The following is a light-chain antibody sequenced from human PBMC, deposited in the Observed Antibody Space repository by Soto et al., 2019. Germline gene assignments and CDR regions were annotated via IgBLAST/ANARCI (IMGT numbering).Light chain of an antibody. V-gene: IGKV3-20*01. CDR3: HQYGSSPGT. CDR1: QSVSSNL. CDR2: AAS. J-gene: IGKJ1*01. Sequence: EIVLTQSPGTLSLSPGERATLSCRATQSVSSNLLAWYQQKPGQAPRLLTYAASSRATGIPDRFSGSGSGTDFTLTISRLEPEDFAVYYCHQYGSSPGTFGQGTKVEIK.